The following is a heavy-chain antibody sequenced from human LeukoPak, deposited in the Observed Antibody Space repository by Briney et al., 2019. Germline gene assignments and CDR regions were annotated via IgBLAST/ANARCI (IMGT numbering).Heavy chain of an antibody. V-gene: IGHV4-59*09. CDR2: IYYSAST. J-gene: IGHJ3*02. CDR3: ARGSGFDAFGI. D-gene: IGHD3-10*01. Sequence: EWIGYIYYSASTNYNPSLKSRVTISVDTSKNQFSLKLSSVTAADTAVYYCARGSGFDAFGIWGQGTMVTVSS.